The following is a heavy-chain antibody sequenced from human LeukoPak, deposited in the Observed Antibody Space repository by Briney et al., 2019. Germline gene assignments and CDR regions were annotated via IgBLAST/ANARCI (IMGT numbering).Heavy chain of an antibody. CDR2: INHSGST. CDR3: ARAVVVVAATGGGNWFDP. V-gene: IGHV4-34*01. D-gene: IGHD2-15*01. J-gene: IGHJ5*02. CDR1: GGSFSGYY. Sequence: SETLSLTCAVYGGSFSGYYWSWIRRPPGKGLEWIGEINHSGSTNYNPSLKSRVTISVDTSQNQFSLKLSSVTAADTAVYYCARAVVVVAATGGGNWFDPWGQGTLVTVSS.